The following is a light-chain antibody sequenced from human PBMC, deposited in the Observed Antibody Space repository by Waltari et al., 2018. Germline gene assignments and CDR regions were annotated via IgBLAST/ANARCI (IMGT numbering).Light chain of an antibody. CDR3: QQYGSSIRYT. V-gene: IGKV3-20*01. CDR2: GAS. CDR1: QRLTKNY. Sequence: VLTQSPGTLSLSPGERATLSCRASQRLTKNYLAWYQQKPGQAPRLLIYGASSRAAGIPDRFSGSGSGTDFTLTISRLEPEDFAVYYCQQYGSSIRYTFGQGTKLEIK. J-gene: IGKJ2*01.